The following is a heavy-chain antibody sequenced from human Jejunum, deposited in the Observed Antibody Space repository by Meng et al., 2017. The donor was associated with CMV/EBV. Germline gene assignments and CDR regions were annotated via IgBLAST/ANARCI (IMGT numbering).Heavy chain of an antibody. Sequence: CAASRFTFSNYMMNWVRQAPGKGLEWVSSISISGYKYYADSVKGRFTISRDTAENSLFLQMNSLGAEDTAVYYCARVLKGGTYFDNWGQGTQVTVSS. CDR3: ARVLKGGTYFDN. D-gene: IGHD1-26*01. J-gene: IGHJ4*02. V-gene: IGHV3-21*01. CDR1: RFTFSNYM. CDR2: ISISGYK.